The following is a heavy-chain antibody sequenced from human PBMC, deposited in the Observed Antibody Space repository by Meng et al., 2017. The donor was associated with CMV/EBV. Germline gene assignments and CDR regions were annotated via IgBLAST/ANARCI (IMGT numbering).Heavy chain of an antibody. Sequence: GESLKISCAASGFTFSSYEMNWVRQAPGKGLEWVSYISSSGSTIYYADSVKGRFTISRDNAKNSLYLQMNSLRAEDTAVYYCARDAHFDWLFLGNRYGMDVWGQGTTVTVS. CDR1: GFTFSSYE. J-gene: IGHJ6*02. CDR3: ARDAHFDWLFLGNRYGMDV. CDR2: ISSSGSTI. V-gene: IGHV3-48*03. D-gene: IGHD3-9*01.